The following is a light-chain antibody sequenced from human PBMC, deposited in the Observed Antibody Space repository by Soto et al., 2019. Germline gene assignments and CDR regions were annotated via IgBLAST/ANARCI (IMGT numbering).Light chain of an antibody. CDR3: QQYGNSPKT. CDR1: QSVRCNN. V-gene: IGKV3-20*01. J-gene: IGKJ1*01. CDR2: GAS. Sequence: EIVFTQSPGTLSLSPGQRATLSCRASQSVRCNNLAWYQQKPGQAPRLLILGASSRATGIPDRFSGSGSGTDFTLTICRLAREDFAVYYCQQYGNSPKTFGQGTKVDIK.